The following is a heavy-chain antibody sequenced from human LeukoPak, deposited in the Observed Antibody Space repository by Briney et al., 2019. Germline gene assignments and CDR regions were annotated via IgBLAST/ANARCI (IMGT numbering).Heavy chain of an antibody. D-gene: IGHD5-12*01. CDR1: GYTFTGYY. Sequence: ASVKVSCKASGYTFTGYYMHWVRQAPGQGLEWVGWINPNSGGTNDAQKVQGRVTMTRDTSISTAYMGLSRLRSDDTAVYYGARGPRYSGGLWYWGEGTLVTVSP. V-gene: IGHV1-2*02. J-gene: IGHJ4*02. CDR3: ARGPRYSGGLWY. CDR2: INPNSGGT.